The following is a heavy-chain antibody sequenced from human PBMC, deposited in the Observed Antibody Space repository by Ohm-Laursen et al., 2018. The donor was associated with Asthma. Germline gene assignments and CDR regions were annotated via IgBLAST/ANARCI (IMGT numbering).Heavy chain of an antibody. CDR1: GFTFSSYW. D-gene: IGHD3-10*01. CDR3: ARNYYGSGSYLDY. CDR2: IKQDGSEK. Sequence: SLRLSCAASGFTFSSYWMSWVRQAPGKGLEWVANIKQDGSEKYYVDSVKGRFTISRDNSKNTLYLQMNSLRAEDTAVYFCARNYYGSGSYLDYWGQGTLVTVSS. V-gene: IGHV3-7*02. J-gene: IGHJ4*02.